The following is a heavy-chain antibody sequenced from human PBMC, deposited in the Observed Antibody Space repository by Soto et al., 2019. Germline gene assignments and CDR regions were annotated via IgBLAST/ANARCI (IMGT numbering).Heavy chain of an antibody. CDR2: ISSNGGST. Sequence: ELQLVESGGGWVQPGGSLRLSCAASGFSFNNYAMHWVRQAPGKGLEDISVISSNGGSTYYADSVKGRFTISRDNSKNTLYLQMGSLRVEDMGVYYCARVNYDSGTSVHWGQGTLVTVSS. J-gene: IGHJ4*02. CDR3: ARVNYDSGTSVH. CDR1: GFSFNNYA. D-gene: IGHD3-10*01. V-gene: IGHV3-64*07.